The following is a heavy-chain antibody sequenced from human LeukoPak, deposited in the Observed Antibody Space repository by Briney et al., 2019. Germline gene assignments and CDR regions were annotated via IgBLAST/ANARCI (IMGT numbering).Heavy chain of an antibody. D-gene: IGHD6-13*01. Sequence: GGSLRLSCAASGVTFSSSNLNWVCQAPGKGLEWVSSISSTSAYISYADSVKGRFTISRDNAKNSLYLQMDSLRAEDTAVYYCARFSAIYSSSWKEKAFDIWGQRTMVTVSS. CDR3: ARFSAIYSSSWKEKAFDI. CDR2: ISSTSAYI. V-gene: IGHV3-21*01. CDR1: GVTFSSSN. J-gene: IGHJ3*02.